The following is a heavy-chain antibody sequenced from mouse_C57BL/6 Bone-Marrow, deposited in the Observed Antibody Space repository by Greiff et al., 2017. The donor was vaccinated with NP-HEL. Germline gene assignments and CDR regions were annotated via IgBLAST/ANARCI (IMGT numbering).Heavy chain of an antibody. CDR2: IYPGDGDT. Sequence: VQRVESGPELVKPGASVKISCKASGYAFSSSWMNWVKQRPGKGLEWIGRIYPGDGDTNYNGKFKGKATLTADKSSSTAYMQLSSLTSEDSAVYFCARGPLMYYYGSSSYAMDYWGQGTSVTVSS. J-gene: IGHJ4*01. V-gene: IGHV1-82*01. D-gene: IGHD1-1*01. CDR3: ARGPLMYYYGSSSYAMDY. CDR1: GYAFSSSW.